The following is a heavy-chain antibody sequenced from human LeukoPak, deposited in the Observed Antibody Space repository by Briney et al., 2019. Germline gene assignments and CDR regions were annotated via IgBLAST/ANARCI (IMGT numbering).Heavy chain of an antibody. Sequence: GASVKVSCKASGYTFTSYDINWVRQATGQGLEWMGWMNPNSGNTGYAQKFQGRVTITRNTSISTAYMELSSLRSEDTAVYYCATDSGKYPPYYYYMDVWGKGTTVTVSS. D-gene: IGHD1-26*01. CDR3: ATDSGKYPPYYYYMDV. CDR1: GYTFTSYD. CDR2: MNPNSGNT. V-gene: IGHV1-8*03. J-gene: IGHJ6*03.